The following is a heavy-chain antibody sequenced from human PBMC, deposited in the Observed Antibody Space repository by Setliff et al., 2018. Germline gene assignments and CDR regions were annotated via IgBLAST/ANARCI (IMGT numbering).Heavy chain of an antibody. J-gene: IGHJ4*02. CDR2: INAVSGNT. CDR3: VRGPGPSVVVAMPFDN. V-gene: IGHV1-18*01. Sequence: VKVSCKASGYTFSNYGISWVRQAPGQRLEWMGWINAVSGNTHSPQKFQGRVTMTTDTSTTTVYMEVASLRSDDTAVYYCVRGPGPSVVVAMPFDNWGQGTLVTVSS. CDR1: GYTFSNYG. D-gene: IGHD5-12*01.